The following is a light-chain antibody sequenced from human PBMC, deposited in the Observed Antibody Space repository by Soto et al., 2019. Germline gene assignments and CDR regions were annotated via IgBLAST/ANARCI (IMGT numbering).Light chain of an antibody. CDR1: SAHSSYA. CDR2: LNNDGSH. Sequence: QLVLTHPPSAAAPLGASVKLTCTLRSAHSSYAIAWHQQRPEKGPRYLMKLNNDGSHTTGDEIPDRFSGSSSGAERYLTISSLQSEDEADYYCQTWVTGSWVFGGGTKLTVL. CDR3: QTWVTGSWV. V-gene: IGLV4-69*01. J-gene: IGLJ3*02.